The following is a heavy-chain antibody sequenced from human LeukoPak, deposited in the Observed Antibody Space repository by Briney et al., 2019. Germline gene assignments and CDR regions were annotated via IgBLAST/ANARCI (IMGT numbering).Heavy chain of an antibody. CDR2: IIPIFGTA. CDR1: GGTFSSYA. D-gene: IGHD2-21*02. CDR3: ARGVATGEYFDY. V-gene: IGHV1-69*13. Sequence: GASVKVSCKASGGTFSSYAISWVRQAPGQGLEWMGGIIPIFGTANYAQKFQGRVTITADESTSTAYMELSSLRSEDTAVYYCARGVATGEYFDYWGQGTLVTVSS. J-gene: IGHJ4*02.